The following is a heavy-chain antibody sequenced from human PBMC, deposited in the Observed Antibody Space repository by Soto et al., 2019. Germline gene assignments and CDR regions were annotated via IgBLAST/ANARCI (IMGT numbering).Heavy chain of an antibody. CDR2: INTDGSST. Sequence: GGSLRLSCAASGFTFSSSWMHWVRQAPGKGLVWVSRINTDGSSTTYADSVRGRFTISRDNARNSVFLHLNSLRAEDTAVYYCARDNDGAQFASSYNDLWGQGTLVTVSS. CDR1: GFTFSSSW. D-gene: IGHD6-6*01. V-gene: IGHV3-74*01. J-gene: IGHJ5*02. CDR3: ARDNDGAQFASSYNDL.